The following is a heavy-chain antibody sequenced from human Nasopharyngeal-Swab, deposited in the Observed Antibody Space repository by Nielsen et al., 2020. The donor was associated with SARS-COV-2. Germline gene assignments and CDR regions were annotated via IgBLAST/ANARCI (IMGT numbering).Heavy chain of an antibody. CDR3: ARDIPVAGTEERDYFDY. V-gene: IGHV3-33*01. CDR2: IWYDGSNK. Sequence: GGSLRLSCAASGFTFSSYGMHWVRQAPGKGLEWVAVIWYDGSNKYYADSVKGRFTISRDNSKNTLYLRMNSLRAEDTAVYYCARDIPVAGTEERDYFDYWGQGTLVTVSS. D-gene: IGHD6-19*01. J-gene: IGHJ4*02. CDR1: GFTFSSYG.